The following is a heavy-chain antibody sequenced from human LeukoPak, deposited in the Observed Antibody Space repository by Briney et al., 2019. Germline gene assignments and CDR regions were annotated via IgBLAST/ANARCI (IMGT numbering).Heavy chain of an antibody. CDR1: GGSISSGGYY. CDR3: ARTPWGLNYFDY. V-gene: IGHV4-31*03. D-gene: IGHD1-26*01. CDR2: IYYSGST. J-gene: IGHJ4*02. Sequence: SQTLSLTCTVSGGSISSGGYYWSWIRQHPGKGLEWLGHIYYSGSTYYNPSLKSRVTISVDTSKNQFSLKLSSVTAADTAVYYCARTPWGLNYFDYWGQGTLVTVSS.